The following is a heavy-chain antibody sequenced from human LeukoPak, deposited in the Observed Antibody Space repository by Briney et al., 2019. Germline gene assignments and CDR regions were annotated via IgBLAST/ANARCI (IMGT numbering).Heavy chain of an antibody. V-gene: IGHV4-31*03. D-gene: IGHD2-2*01. CDR2: IYYSGST. J-gene: IGHJ5*02. Sequence: SETLSLTCTVSGGSISSGGYYWSWIRQHLGKGLEWIGYIYYSGSTYYNPSLKSRVTISVDTSKNQFSLKLSSVTAADTAVYYCAREEPAAVNWFDPWGQGTLVTVSS. CDR3: AREEPAAVNWFDP. CDR1: GGSISSGGYY.